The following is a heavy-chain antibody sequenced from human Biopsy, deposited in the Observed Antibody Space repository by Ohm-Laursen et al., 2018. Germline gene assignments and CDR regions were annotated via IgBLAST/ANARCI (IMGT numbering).Heavy chain of an antibody. CDR3: ARGPYGDNAGAFDV. J-gene: IGHJ3*01. Sequence: SETLSLTCAVDGGSFSGYDWTWIRQPPGKGLEWVGEFNHTGTTIYNPSLKSRLTISVDKSKNHFSLRLTSVTAADTATYFCARGPYGDNAGAFDVWGQGTVVTVSS. D-gene: IGHD4/OR15-4a*01. CDR1: GGSFSGYD. CDR2: FNHTGTT. V-gene: IGHV4-34*01.